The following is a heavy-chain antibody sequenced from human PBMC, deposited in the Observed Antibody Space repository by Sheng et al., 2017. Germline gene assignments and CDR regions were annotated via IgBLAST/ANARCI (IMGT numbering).Heavy chain of an antibody. CDR2: IYHSGST. CDR3: ARDCTHRGVIIHNWFDP. V-gene: IGHV4-38-2*02. Sequence: QVQLQESGPGLVKPSETLSLTCAVSGYSISSGYYWGWIRQPPGKGLEWIGSIYHSGSTYYNPSLKSRVTISVDTSKNQFSLKLSSVTAADTAVYYCARDCTHRGVIIHNWFDPWGQGTLVTVSS. J-gene: IGHJ5*02. CDR1: GYSISSGYY. D-gene: IGHD3-10*01.